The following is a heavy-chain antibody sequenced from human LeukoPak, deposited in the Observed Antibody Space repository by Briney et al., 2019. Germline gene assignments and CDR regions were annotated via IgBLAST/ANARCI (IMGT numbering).Heavy chain of an antibody. CDR1: GYTFTSYG. J-gene: IGHJ6*03. CDR3: ARERAARPLNCYYYYMDV. D-gene: IGHD6-6*01. CDR2: ISVYNGNT. V-gene: IGHV1-18*01. Sequence: ASVTVSCKSSGYTFTSYGISWVRQAPAQGLEWMGWISVYNGNTNYAQKLQGRVTMTTDTSTSTAYMELRSLRSDDTAVYYCARERAARPLNCYYYYMDVWGKGTTVTVSS.